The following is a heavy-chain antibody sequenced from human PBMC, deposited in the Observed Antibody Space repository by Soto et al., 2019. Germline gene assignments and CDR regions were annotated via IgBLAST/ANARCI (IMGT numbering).Heavy chain of an antibody. CDR3: ERSKGDYGDY. D-gene: IGHD4-17*01. CDR1: CGYIRSYC. CDR2: IYYSGST. V-gene: IGHV4-59*01. J-gene: IGHJ4*02. Sequence: PSQTLSLTCTVSCGYIRSYCWSWIRQPPGKGLEWIGYIYYSGSTNYNPSLKSRVTISVDTSKNQFSLKLSSVTAADTAVNYCERSKGDYGDYWGQGTLVTVSS.